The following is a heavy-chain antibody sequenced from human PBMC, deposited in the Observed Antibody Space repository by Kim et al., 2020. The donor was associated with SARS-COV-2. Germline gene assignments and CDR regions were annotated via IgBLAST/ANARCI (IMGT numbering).Heavy chain of an antibody. Sequence: GGSLRLSCAASGFTFSSYGMHWVRHAPGKGLEWVAVISYDGSNKYYADSVKVRFTISRDNSKNTLYLQMNSLRAEDTAVYYCQNQPEGYYYGMDVWGQGTTVTVSS. CDR3: QNQPEGYYYGMDV. CDR2: ISYDGSNK. V-gene: IGHV3-30*18. J-gene: IGHJ6*02. CDR1: GFTFSSYG.